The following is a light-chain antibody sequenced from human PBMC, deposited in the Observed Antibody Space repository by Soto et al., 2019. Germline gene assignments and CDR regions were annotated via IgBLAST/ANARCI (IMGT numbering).Light chain of an antibody. CDR1: QSISSW. CDR2: DAS. J-gene: IGKJ2*01. CDR3: QQYNSYPHT. V-gene: IGKV1-5*01. Sequence: DIQMTLSPSTLSASVGDRVTITCRASQSISSWLAWYQQKPGKAPKLLIYDASTLESGVPSRFSGSGSGTEFPLTISSLQPDDFATYYCQQYNSYPHTFGQGTKLEIK.